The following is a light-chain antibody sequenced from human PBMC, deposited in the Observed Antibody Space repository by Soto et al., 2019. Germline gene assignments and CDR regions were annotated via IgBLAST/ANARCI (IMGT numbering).Light chain of an antibody. CDR3: QQYSSTPIT. Sequence: EIGLTQSRDTLSLSPGERATLSCRATQSVFSTYLAWYQQKPGQAPRLLIYGASSRATGIPDRFSGSGSRTDFTLTISRLEPEDCAVYYCQQYSSTPITFGQGTRLEIK. CDR1: QSVFSTY. J-gene: IGKJ5*01. CDR2: GAS. V-gene: IGKV3-20*01.